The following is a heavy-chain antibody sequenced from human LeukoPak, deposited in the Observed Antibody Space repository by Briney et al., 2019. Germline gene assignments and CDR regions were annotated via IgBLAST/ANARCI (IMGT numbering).Heavy chain of an antibody. CDR1: GFTFSSYS. CDR3: ARLKLLWSNYFDY. Sequence: GGSLRLSCAASGFTFSSYSMNWVRQAPGKGLEWVSYISSSSGTIYYADSVKGRFTISRDKAKNSLYLQMNSLRAEDTAVYYCARLKLLWSNYFDYWGQGTLVTVSS. D-gene: IGHD2-2*01. V-gene: IGHV3-48*01. J-gene: IGHJ4*02. CDR2: ISSSSGTI.